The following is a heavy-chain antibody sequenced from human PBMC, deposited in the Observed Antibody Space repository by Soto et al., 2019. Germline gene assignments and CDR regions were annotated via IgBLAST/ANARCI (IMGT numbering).Heavy chain of an antibody. J-gene: IGHJ6*02. Sequence: GASVKVSCKASGYTFTSYGISWVRQAPGQGLEWMGWISAYNGNTNYAQKLQGRVTMTTDTSTSTAYMELRSLRSDDTAVYYCARDXDSSSPEYYHYYYGMDVWGQGTTVTVSS. D-gene: IGHD6-6*01. CDR2: ISAYNGNT. V-gene: IGHV1-18*04. CDR1: GYTFTSYG. CDR3: ARDXDSSSPEYYHYYYGMDV.